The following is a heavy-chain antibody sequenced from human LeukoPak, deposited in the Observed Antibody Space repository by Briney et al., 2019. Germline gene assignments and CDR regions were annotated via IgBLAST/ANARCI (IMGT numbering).Heavy chain of an antibody. D-gene: IGHD6-25*01. Sequence: GASVKVSCKASGYTFTNYYMHWVRQAPGQGLEWMGVINPSGANTGYAQKFQGRVSLSRDTSTSTVYMELSSLRSQDTAVYYCARGPAAANFDYWGQGTLVTVSS. V-gene: IGHV1-46*01. J-gene: IGHJ4*02. CDR3: ARGPAAANFDY. CDR2: INPSGANT. CDR1: GYTFTNYY.